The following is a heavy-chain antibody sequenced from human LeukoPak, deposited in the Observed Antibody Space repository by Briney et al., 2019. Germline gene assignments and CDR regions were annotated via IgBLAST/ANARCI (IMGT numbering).Heavy chain of an antibody. CDR2: IYYSGST. Sequence: SETLSLTCTVSGGSISSHYWSWIRQPPGKGLEWIGYIYYSGSTNYSPSLKSRVTISVDTSKNQFSLKLSSVTAADTAVYYCARDAGYCSSTSCYRWFDPWGQGTLVTVSS. CDR3: ARDAGYCSSTSCYRWFDP. V-gene: IGHV4-59*11. J-gene: IGHJ5*02. D-gene: IGHD2-2*01. CDR1: GGSISSHY.